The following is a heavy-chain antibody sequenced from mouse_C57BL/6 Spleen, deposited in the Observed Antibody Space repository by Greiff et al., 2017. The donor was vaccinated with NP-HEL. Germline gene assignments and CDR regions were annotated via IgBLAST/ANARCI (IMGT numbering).Heavy chain of an antibody. J-gene: IGHJ2*01. Sequence: QVQLQQSGAELVRPGASVTLSCKASGYTFTDYEMHWVKQTPVHGLEWIGAIDPETGGTAYNQKFKGKAILTADKSSSTAYMELRSLTSEDSAVYYCTRLNYDYQDYWGQGTTLTVSS. CDR1: GYTFTDYE. CDR2: IDPETGGT. D-gene: IGHD2-4*01. CDR3: TRLNYDYQDY. V-gene: IGHV1-15*01.